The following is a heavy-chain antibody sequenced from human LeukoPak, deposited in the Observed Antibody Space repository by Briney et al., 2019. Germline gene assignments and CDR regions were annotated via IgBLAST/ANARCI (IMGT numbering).Heavy chain of an antibody. J-gene: IGHJ4*02. CDR2: IYSGGST. CDR1: GFTVSSNY. D-gene: IGHD6-19*01. CDR3: ARGPPVAVDY. Sequence: SGGSLRLSCAASGFTVSSNYMSWVRQAPGKGLEWVSVIYSGGSTYYADSVKGRFTISKDNSKNTLYLQMNSLRAEDTAVYYCARGPPVAVDYWGQGTLVTVSS. V-gene: IGHV3-66*01.